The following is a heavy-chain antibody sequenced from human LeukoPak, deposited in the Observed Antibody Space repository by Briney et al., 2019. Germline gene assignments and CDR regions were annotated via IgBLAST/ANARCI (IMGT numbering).Heavy chain of an antibody. Sequence: GGSLRLSCAASGFTFSSYGMHWVRQAPGKGLEWVAVISYDGSNKYYADSVKGRFTISRDNSKNTLYLQMNSLRAEDTAVYYCAKDGITFPPHFDYWGQGTLVTVSS. CDR3: AKDGITFPPHFDY. D-gene: IGHD3-10*01. V-gene: IGHV3-30*18. J-gene: IGHJ4*02. CDR1: GFTFSSYG. CDR2: ISYDGSNK.